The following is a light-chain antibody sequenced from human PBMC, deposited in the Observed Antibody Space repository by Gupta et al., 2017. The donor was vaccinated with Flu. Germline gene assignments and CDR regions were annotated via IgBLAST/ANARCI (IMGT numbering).Light chain of an antibody. Sequence: QSVLTQPPSASAPPAQSVPISCSGSMSNIGTNTVNWYQQVPGAAPKLLIYSNNHRPSGVPNRVSASKSGTSASLIISGLQSEDEADYYCTSWDDRLKGLIFGGGTKVTVL. CDR2: SNN. V-gene: IGLV1-44*01. J-gene: IGLJ2*01. CDR3: TSWDDRLKGLI. CDR1: MSNIGTNT.